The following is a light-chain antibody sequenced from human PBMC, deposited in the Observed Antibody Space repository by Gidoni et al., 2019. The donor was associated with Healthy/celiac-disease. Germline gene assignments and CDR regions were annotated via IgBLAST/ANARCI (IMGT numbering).Light chain of an antibody. CDR2: GAS. CDR3: QQYNNWPRT. Sequence: IVMTHSPATLSVSPGERATLSCRASQSVSSNLDWYQQKPGQAPRLLIYGASTRATGIPARFSGKGSGTEFTLTISSLQSEEFAIYYCQQYNNWPRTFGRGTKVEIK. CDR1: QSVSSN. J-gene: IGKJ1*01. V-gene: IGKV3-15*01.